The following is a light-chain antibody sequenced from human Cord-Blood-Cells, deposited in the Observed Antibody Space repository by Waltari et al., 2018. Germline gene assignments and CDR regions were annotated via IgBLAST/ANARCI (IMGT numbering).Light chain of an antibody. CDR2: GTN. J-gene: IGLJ2*01. Sequence: SSELTPDPAVSVALGQTVRITCQGDSLRHYYASWYPQKPGQAPVLVIYGTNNRPSGIPDRFSGSSSGNTASLTITGAQAEDEADYYCNSRDSRVFGGGTKLTVL. V-gene: IGLV3-19*01. CDR1: SLRHYY. CDR3: NSRDSRV.